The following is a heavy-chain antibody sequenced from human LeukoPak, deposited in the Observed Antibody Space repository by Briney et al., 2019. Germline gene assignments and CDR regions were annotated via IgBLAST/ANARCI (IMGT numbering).Heavy chain of an antibody. CDR1: GYTFTSYD. Sequence: ASVKVSCKASGYTFTSYDINWVRQATGQGLEWMGWMNPNSGNTGYAQKFQGRVTMTRNTSISTAYMELSSLRSEDTAVYYCAREGIAVAVPDYWGQGTLVTVSS. J-gene: IGHJ4*02. CDR3: AREGIAVAVPDY. D-gene: IGHD6-19*01. V-gene: IGHV1-8*01. CDR2: MNPNSGNT.